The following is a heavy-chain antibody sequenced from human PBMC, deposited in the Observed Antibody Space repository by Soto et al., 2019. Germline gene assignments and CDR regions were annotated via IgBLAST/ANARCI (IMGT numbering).Heavy chain of an antibody. V-gene: IGHV1-69*01. D-gene: IGHD6-6*01. CDR2: IIPIFGTA. Sequence: QVQLVQSGAEVKKPGSSVKVSCKAYGGTFSSYAISWVRQAPGQGLAWMGGIIPIFGTANYAQKFQGRVTITADESTSTAYMERSSLRSEDTAVYYCARGWWRAARPPLGYWGQGTLVTVSS. CDR1: GGTFSSYA. CDR3: ARGWWRAARPPLGY. J-gene: IGHJ4*02.